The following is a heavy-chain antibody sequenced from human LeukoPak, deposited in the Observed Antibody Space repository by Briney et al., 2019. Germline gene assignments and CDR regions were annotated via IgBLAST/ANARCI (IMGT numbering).Heavy chain of an antibody. V-gene: IGHV4-38-2*01. J-gene: IGHJ4*02. CDR2: DCHNGVT. D-gene: IGHD2/OR15-2a*01. CDR1: HYFIRSSDYY. Sequence: SETLSLTCGVSHYFIRSSDYYWGWIRQPPGKGLEWLAIDCHNGVTSYKSSLESRLTISVDTSENQFSLKLTSVTAADTAVYYCARLVGAYFRGGIYYWGRGTLVTVTS. CDR3: ARLVGAYFRGGIYY.